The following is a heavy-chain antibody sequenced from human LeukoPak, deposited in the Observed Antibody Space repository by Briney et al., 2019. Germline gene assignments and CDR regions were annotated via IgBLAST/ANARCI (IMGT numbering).Heavy chain of an antibody. J-gene: IGHJ4*02. Sequence: ASVTVSCKASGGTFSSYAISWVRQAPGQGLEWMGGIIPIFGTANYAQKFQGRVTITADESTSTAYMELSSLRSEDTAVYYCAEGSRDYDFWSGYFDYWGQGTLVTVSS. CDR2: IIPIFGTA. CDR1: GGTFSSYA. D-gene: IGHD3-3*01. V-gene: IGHV1-69*13. CDR3: AEGSRDYDFWSGYFDY.